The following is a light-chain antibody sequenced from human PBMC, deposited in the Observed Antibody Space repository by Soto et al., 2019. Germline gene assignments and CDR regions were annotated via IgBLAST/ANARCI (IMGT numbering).Light chain of an antibody. CDR1: SSDVGGYNF. V-gene: IGLV2-14*01. Sequence: QSALTQPASVSGSPGQSITISCTETSSDVGGYNFVSWYQQRPDKSPKLMIYDVTNRPSGVSNRFSGSKSGNTASLTISGLQAEDEADYYCSSYTSISTYVFGTGTKVTVL. J-gene: IGLJ1*01. CDR2: DVT. CDR3: SSYTSISTYV.